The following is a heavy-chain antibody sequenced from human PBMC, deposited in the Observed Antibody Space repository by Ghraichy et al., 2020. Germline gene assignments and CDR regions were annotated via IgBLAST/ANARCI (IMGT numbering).Heavy chain of an antibody. Sequence: GESLNISCKGSGYSFTSYWISWVRQMPGKGLEWMGKIDPSDSYTNYSPSFQGHVTISADKSISTAYLQWNSLKASDTAMYYCARHRGYSSSWDDAFDIWGQGTMVTVSS. CDR2: IDPSDSYT. J-gene: IGHJ3*02. D-gene: IGHD6-13*01. V-gene: IGHV5-10-1*01. CDR1: GYSFTSYW. CDR3: ARHRGYSSSWDDAFDI.